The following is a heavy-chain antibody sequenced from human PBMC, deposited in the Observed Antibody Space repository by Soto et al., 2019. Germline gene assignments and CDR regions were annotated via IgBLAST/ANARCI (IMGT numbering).Heavy chain of an antibody. CDR2: MNPNSGNT. D-gene: IGHD3-16*02. CDR1: GYTFTSYD. CDR3: VRALSDSFWGSYRKTYYFDY. J-gene: IGHJ4*02. Sequence: GASVKVSCKASGYTFTSYDVNWVRQATGQGLEWMGWMNPNSGNTGYAQKFQGRVTMTRNTSISTAYMDLSSLRSEDTAVYYCVRALSDSFWGSYRKTYYFDYWGQGTLVTVSS. V-gene: IGHV1-8*01.